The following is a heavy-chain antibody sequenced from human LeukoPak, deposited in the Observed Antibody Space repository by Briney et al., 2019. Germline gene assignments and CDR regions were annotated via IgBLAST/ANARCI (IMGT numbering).Heavy chain of an antibody. CDR1: GFTFSSYA. V-gene: IGHV3-23*01. CDR3: AKEYYYDSSGYSAPFFGY. D-gene: IGHD3-22*01. Sequence: GGSLRLSCAASGFTFSSYAMSWVRQAPGKGLEWVSAISSSGGSTYYADSVKGRFTISRDNSKNTLYLQMNSLRAEDTAVYYCAKEYYYDSSGYSAPFFGYWGQGTLVTVSS. CDR2: ISSSGGST. J-gene: IGHJ4*02.